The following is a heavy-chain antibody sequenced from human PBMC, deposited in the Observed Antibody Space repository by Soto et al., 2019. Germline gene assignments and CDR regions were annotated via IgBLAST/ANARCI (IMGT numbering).Heavy chain of an antibody. CDR2: ISSSSSYI. J-gene: IGHJ6*02. V-gene: IGHV3-21*01. Sequence: EVQLVESGGGLVKPGGSLRLSCAASGFTFSSYSMNWVRQAPGKGLEWVSSISSSSSYIYYADTVKGRFTISRDNAKNSLYLQMNSLRAEDTAVYYCARDQPDGMDVWGQGTTVTVSS. CDR3: ARDQPDGMDV. CDR1: GFTFSSYS.